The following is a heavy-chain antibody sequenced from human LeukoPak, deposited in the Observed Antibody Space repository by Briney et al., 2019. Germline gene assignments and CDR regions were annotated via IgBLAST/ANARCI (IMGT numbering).Heavy chain of an antibody. CDR3: ARVWDSSGWSRFDP. CDR1: GFTFSSYA. Sequence: TGGSLRLSCAASGFTFSSYAMSWVRQAPGKGLEWVSAISGSGGSTYYADSVKGRFTISRDNSKNTLYLQMNSLRAEDTAVYYCARVWDSSGWSRFDPWGQGTRVTVSS. D-gene: IGHD6-19*01. V-gene: IGHV3-23*01. CDR2: ISGSGGST. J-gene: IGHJ5*02.